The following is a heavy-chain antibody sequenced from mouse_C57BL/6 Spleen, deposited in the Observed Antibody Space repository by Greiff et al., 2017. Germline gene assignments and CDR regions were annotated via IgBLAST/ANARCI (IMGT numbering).Heavy chain of an antibody. J-gene: IGHJ2*01. V-gene: IGHV1-59*01. CDR3: ARGNWVDY. CDR1: GYTFTSYW. CDR2: IDPSDSYT. D-gene: IGHD4-1*01. Sequence: QVQLQQPGAELVRPGTSVKLSCKASGYTFTSYWMHWVKQRPGQGLEWIGVIDPSDSYTNYNQKFKGKATLTVDTSSSTAYMQLSSLTSEGSAVYYCARGNWVDYWGQGTTLTVSS.